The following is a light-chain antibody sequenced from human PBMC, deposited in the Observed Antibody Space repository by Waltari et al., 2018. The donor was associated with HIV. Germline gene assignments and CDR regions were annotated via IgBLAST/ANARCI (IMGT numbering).Light chain of an antibody. CDR2: SNN. V-gene: IGLV1-44*01. CDR1: SSNIGSNT. CDR3: AAWDDSLNGPGVV. Sequence: QSVLTQPPSASGTPGQRVTISCSGSSSNIGSNTVNWYQQLPGTAPQLLIYSNNQRPSGVPDRFSGSKSGTSASLAISGLQSEDEADYYCAAWDDSLNGPGVVFGGGTKLTVL. J-gene: IGLJ2*01.